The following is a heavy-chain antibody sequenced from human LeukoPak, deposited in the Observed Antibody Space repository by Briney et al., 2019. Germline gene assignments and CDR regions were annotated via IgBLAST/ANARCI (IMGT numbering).Heavy chain of an antibody. CDR3: ARKRSSGYQNYWYFDL. Sequence: SETLSLTCTVSGGSISSYYWSWIRQPPGKGLEWIGYIYYSGSTNYNPSLKSRVTISVDTSKNQFSLKLSSVTAADTAVYYCARKRSSGYQNYWYFDLWGRGTLVTVSS. CDR1: GGSISSYY. J-gene: IGHJ2*01. CDR2: IYYSGST. V-gene: IGHV4-59*01. D-gene: IGHD3-22*01.